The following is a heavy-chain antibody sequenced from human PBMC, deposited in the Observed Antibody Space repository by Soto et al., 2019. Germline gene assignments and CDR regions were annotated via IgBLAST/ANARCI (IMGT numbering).Heavy chain of an antibody. CDR3: AREGYDILTGYNDAFDI. D-gene: IGHD3-9*01. Sequence: SETLSLTCTVSGGSISSSSYYWGWIRQPPGKGLEWIGSIHYSGSTYYNPSLKSRVTISVDTSKNQFSLKLSSVTAADTAVYYCAREGYDILTGYNDAFDIWGQGTMVTVSS. J-gene: IGHJ3*02. CDR1: GGSISSSSYY. CDR2: IHYSGST. V-gene: IGHV4-39*07.